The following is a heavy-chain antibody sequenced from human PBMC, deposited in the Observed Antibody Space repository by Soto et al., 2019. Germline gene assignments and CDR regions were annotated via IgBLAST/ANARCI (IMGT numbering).Heavy chain of an antibody. CDR3: ARVRFGELV. V-gene: IGHV3-23*01. Sequence: EVQLLESGGGLVQPGGSLRLSCAASGFTYSNYAMSWVRQAPGKGLEWVSIIGVGGGDRYYPESVKGRFTISRDNSRDTLYLEMNSLRDEDTAVYYCARVRFGELVWGQGTLVTVSS. D-gene: IGHD3-10*01. CDR1: GFTYSNYA. J-gene: IGHJ4*02. CDR2: IGVGGGDR.